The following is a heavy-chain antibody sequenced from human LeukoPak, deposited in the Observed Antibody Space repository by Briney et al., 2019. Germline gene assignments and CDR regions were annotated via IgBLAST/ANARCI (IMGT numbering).Heavy chain of an antibody. J-gene: IGHJ4*02. V-gene: IGHV3-15*01. CDR3: TTTHDYGGTFDY. D-gene: IGHD4-23*01. CDR2: IKSKTDGGTT. CDR1: GFTFSNAW. Sequence: GGSLRLSCAASGFTFSNAWMSWVRQAPGKGLEWVGRIKSKTDGGTTDYAAPVKGRFTISRDDSKNTLYLQMNSLKTEDTAVYYCTTTHDYGGTFDYWGQGTLVTVSS.